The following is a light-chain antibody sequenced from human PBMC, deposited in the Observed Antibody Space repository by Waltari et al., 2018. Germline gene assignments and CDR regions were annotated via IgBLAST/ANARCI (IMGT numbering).Light chain of an antibody. CDR2: YDS. CDR1: KIGTKS. J-gene: IGLJ3*02. CDR3: QVWNSNYDPWV. Sequence: SYVLTQSPSVSVAPGETARISCGGDKIGTKSVHWFQQKPGQSPVVVLSYDSKRPSGIPERFSGSESGNTATLTLSRVEAGDEADYYCQVWNSNYDPWVFGGGTKLTVL. V-gene: IGLV3-21*04.